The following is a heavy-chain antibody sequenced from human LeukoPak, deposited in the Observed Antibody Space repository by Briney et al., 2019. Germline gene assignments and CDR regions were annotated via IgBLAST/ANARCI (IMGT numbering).Heavy chain of an antibody. J-gene: IGHJ6*03. CDR2: IYYSGST. D-gene: IGHD1-1*01. Sequence: SETLSLTCTVSGGSISSHYWSWIRQPPGKGLEWIGYIYYSGSTNCNPSLKSRVTISVDTSKNQFSLKLSSVTAADTAVYYCARSTGTEYYYYYYYMDVWGKGTTVTVSS. V-gene: IGHV4-59*11. CDR1: GGSISSHY. CDR3: ARSTGTEYYYYYYYMDV.